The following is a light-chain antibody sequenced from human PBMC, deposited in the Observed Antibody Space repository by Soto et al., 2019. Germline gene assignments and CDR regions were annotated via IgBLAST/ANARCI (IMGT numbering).Light chain of an antibody. J-gene: IGKJ1*01. V-gene: IGKV1-5*01. CDR3: QPYNTYST. CDR2: DAS. CDR1: QSISSW. Sequence: DRQRTLSPSSLDPSVGGMVAITFRASQSISSWLAWYQQKPGKAPKLLIYDASSLESGVPSRFSGSGSGTEFTLPISRLPSDAFAPYYCQPYNTYSTFGQGTKVDIK.